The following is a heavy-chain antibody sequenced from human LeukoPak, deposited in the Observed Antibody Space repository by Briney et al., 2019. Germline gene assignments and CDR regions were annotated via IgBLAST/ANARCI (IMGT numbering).Heavy chain of an antibody. D-gene: IGHD6-13*01. Sequence: SETLSLTCTVSGGSVSSGNYYWTWIRQPAGKGLEWIGRIYTSGSTNYNPSLKSRVTISIDASKYQFSLRLSSVAAADTAAYYCARVQLGRTNWFDPWGQGTLVTVSS. CDR1: GGSVSSGNYY. J-gene: IGHJ5*02. CDR2: IYTSGST. V-gene: IGHV4-61*10. CDR3: ARVQLGRTNWFDP.